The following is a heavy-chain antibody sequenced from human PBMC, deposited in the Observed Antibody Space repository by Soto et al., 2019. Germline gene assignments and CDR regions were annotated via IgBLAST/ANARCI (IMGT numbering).Heavy chain of an antibody. CDR1: GGSISSGGYY. V-gene: IGHV4-31*02. J-gene: IGHJ5*02. Sequence: QVQLQESGPGLVKPSQTLSLTFSGGSISSGGYYWSWIRQHPGKGLEWIGYIYYSGSTYYNPSLKSRVTISVDTSKNQFSLKLSSVTAADTAVYYCARRVDPWGQGTLVTVSS. CDR3: ARRVDP. CDR2: IYYSGST.